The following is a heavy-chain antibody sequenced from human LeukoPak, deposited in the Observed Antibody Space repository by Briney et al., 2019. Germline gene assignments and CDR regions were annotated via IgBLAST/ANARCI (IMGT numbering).Heavy chain of an antibody. D-gene: IGHD5-12*01. V-gene: IGHV3-30*04. J-gene: IGHJ3*02. CDR1: GFTFSTYA. CDR2: ISFDGSNK. CDR3: ARGGYDAFDI. Sequence: GGSLRLSCAASGFTFSTYAMHCVRQAPGKGLEWVALISFDGSNKYYADSVKGRFTISRDSSKNTLYLQMNSLRAEDTAVYYCARGGYDAFDIWGQGTMVTVSS.